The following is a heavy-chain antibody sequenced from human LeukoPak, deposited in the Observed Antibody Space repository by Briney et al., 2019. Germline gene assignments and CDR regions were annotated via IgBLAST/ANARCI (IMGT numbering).Heavy chain of an antibody. Sequence: GGSLRLSCAASGFTVSSNYMSWVRQAPGKGLEWVSVIYSGGSTDYADSVKGRFTISRDTSKNTLYLQMNSLRVEDTAVYYCARSSHYDILAGYSEEDAFDIWGQGTMVTVSS. CDR2: IYSGGST. J-gene: IGHJ3*02. CDR1: GFTVSSNY. D-gene: IGHD3-9*01. V-gene: IGHV3-53*01. CDR3: ARSSHYDILAGYSEEDAFDI.